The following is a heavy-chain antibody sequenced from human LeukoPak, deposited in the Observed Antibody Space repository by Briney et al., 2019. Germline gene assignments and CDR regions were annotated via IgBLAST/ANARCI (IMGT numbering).Heavy chain of an antibody. J-gene: IGHJ4*02. V-gene: IGHV3-21*01. Sequence: GGSLRLSCAASGFTFSSYTMNWVRQAPGKGLEWVSSISSSSTYIYYADSAKGRFTISRDNAKNSLYLQMNSLRVEDTAVYYCARDRIVGATVFDYWGQGTLVTVSS. CDR1: GFTFSSYT. D-gene: IGHD1-26*01. CDR3: ARDRIVGATVFDY. CDR2: ISSSSTYI.